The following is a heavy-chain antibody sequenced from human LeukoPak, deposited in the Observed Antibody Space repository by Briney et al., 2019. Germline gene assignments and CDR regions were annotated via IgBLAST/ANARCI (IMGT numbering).Heavy chain of an antibody. CDR3: ARRGIAAAGYDY. Sequence: PSETLSPTCTVSGGSISSCYWSWIRQPPGKGLEWIGYIYYSGTTNYNPSLKSRVTILVDTSKNQFSLNLSSVTDADTAVYYCARRGIAAAGYDYWGQGTLVTVSS. D-gene: IGHD6-13*01. V-gene: IGHV4-59*08. CDR1: GGSISSCY. J-gene: IGHJ4*02. CDR2: IYYSGTT.